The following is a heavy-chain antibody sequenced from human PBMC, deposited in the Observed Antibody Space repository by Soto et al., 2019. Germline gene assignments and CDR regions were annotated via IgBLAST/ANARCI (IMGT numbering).Heavy chain of an antibody. J-gene: IGHJ5*02. CDR1: GFSLSTSGVG. CDR3: AHRVVPPFVGGSDDWFDP. Sequence: QITLKESGPTLVKPTQTLTLTCTFSGFSLSTSGVGVGWIRKPPGTALERLALIYWEDDKRYSPSLKSRLTITKATSNNQVFITMANMDHVDTATYYCAHRVVPPFVGGSDDWFDPWGQGTLVTVSS. CDR2: IYWEDDK. D-gene: IGHD1-26*01. V-gene: IGHV2-5*02.